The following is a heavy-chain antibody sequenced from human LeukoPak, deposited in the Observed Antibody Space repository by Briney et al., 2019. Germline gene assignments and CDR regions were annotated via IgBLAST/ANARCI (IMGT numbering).Heavy chain of an antibody. V-gene: IGHV3-48*01. Sequence: GGSLRLSCAASGFTFSSYSMNWVRQAPGKGLEWVSYISSSSSTIYYADFVKGRFTISRDNAKNSLYLQMNSLRAEDTAVYYWARMALEMLSFDYWGQGTLVSASS. J-gene: IGHJ4*02. D-gene: IGHD5-24*01. CDR2: ISSSSSTI. CDR1: GFTFSSYS. CDR3: ARMALEMLSFDY.